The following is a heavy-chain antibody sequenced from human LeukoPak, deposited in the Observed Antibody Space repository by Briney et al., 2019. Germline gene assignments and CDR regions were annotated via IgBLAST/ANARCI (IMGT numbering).Heavy chain of an antibody. V-gene: IGHV3-30*02. CDR2: IRYDGSNK. J-gene: IGHJ4*02. D-gene: IGHD3-9*01. CDR1: GFTFSSYG. CDR3: AKEGYYDILTGYYDPYYFDY. Sequence: GGSLRLSCAASGFTFSSYGMHWVRQAPGKGLEWVAFIRYDGSNKYYADSVKGRSTISRDNSKNTLYLQMNSLRAEDTAVYYCAKEGYYDILTGYYDPYYFDYWGQGTLVTVSS.